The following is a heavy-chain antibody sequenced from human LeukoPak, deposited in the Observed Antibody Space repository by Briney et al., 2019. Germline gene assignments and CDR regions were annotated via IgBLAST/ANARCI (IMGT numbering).Heavy chain of an antibody. Sequence: SETLSLTCTASGGSISSYYWSWIRQPPGKGLEWIGYIYYSGSTNYNPSLKSRVTISVDTSKNQFSLKLSSVTAADTAVYYCARLPDYPYYFDYWGQGTLVTVSS. CDR2: IYYSGST. J-gene: IGHJ4*02. V-gene: IGHV4-59*08. CDR1: GGSISSYY. D-gene: IGHD4-11*01. CDR3: ARLPDYPYYFDY.